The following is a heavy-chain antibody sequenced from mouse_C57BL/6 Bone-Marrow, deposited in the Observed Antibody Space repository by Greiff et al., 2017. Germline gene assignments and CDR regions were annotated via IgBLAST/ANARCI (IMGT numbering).Heavy chain of an antibody. CDR3: EREGITYYFDY. J-gene: IGHJ2*01. Sequence: EVKLMESEGGLVQPGSSMKLSCTASGFTFSDYYMAWVRQVPDKGLEWVANINYDGSSTYYLDSLKSRFIISRDTAKNILYLQMSSLRSEDTATYYCEREGITYYFDYWGQGTTLTVSS. CDR2: INYDGSST. CDR1: GFTFSDYY. D-gene: IGHD1-1*01. V-gene: IGHV5-16*01.